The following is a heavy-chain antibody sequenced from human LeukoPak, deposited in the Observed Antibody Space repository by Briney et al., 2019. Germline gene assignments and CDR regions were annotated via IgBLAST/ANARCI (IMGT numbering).Heavy chain of an antibody. CDR1: GFTFGDYA. J-gene: IGHJ4*02. Sequence: GGSLRLSCTASGFTFGDYAMSWVRQAPGKGLEWVGFIRSKAYGGTTEYAASVKGRFTISRDDSKSIAYLQMNSLKTEDTAVYYCTRGGSGYFDYWGQGTLVTVSS. D-gene: IGHD3-16*01. CDR2: IRSKAYGGTT. CDR3: TRGGSGYFDY. V-gene: IGHV3-49*04.